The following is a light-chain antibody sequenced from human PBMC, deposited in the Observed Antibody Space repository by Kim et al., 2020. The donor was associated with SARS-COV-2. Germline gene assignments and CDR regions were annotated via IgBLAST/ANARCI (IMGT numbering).Light chain of an antibody. CDR1: RSVSSVH. J-gene: IGKJ1*01. V-gene: IGKV3-20*01. Sequence: EIVLTQSPGNLSLSPGDRATLSCRASRSVSSVHLAWYQQKPGQAPRLIIFGITRRATDIPDRFSGSGAGTDFTLTISGLEPEDSAIYYCQQYAGVPPTFGQGTKVDIK. CDR3: QQYAGVPPT. CDR2: GIT.